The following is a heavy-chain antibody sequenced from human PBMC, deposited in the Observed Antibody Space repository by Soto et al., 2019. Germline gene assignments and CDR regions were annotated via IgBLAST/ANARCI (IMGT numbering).Heavy chain of an antibody. V-gene: IGHV4-4*02. CDR3: AGQQLAYYYGMDV. CDR2: IYDGGNT. CDR1: GDSISNHW. J-gene: IGHJ6*02. D-gene: IGHD6-13*01. Sequence: QVQLQESGPGLVKPSGTLSLTCAVSGDSISNHWWSWVRQPPGKGLEWIGEIYDGGNTYYNPSLKSRVSISLDKSQNHFSLRLTSVTAADTAVYYCAGQQLAYYYGMDVWGQGTTVTVSS.